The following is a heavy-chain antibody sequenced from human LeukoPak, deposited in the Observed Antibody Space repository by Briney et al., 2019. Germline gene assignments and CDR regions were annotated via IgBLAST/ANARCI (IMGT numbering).Heavy chain of an antibody. D-gene: IGHD2-2*01. CDR3: ARGHVPASDAFDI. CDR1: GGSISSYY. CDR2: IYYSGST. V-gene: IGHV4-59*01. J-gene: IGHJ3*02. Sequence: SETLSLTCTVSGGSISSYYWSWIRRPPGKGLEWIGYIYYSGSTNYNPSLKSRVTISVDTSKNQFSLKLSSVTAADTAVYYCARGHVPASDAFDIWGQGTMVTVSS.